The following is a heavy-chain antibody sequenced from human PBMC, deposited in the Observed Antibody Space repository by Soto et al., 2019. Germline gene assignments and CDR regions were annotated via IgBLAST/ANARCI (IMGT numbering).Heavy chain of an antibody. CDR3: ARVSLLGDPFDY. D-gene: IGHD2-21*02. CDR2: IYYSGST. CDR1: GGSISSYY. J-gene: IGHJ4*02. Sequence: PSETLSLTCTVSGGSISSYYWSWIRQPPGKGLEWIGYIYYSGSTNYNPSLKSRVTISVDTSKNQFSLKLSSVTAADTAVYYCARVSLLGDPFDYWGQGTLVTAPQ. V-gene: IGHV4-59*08.